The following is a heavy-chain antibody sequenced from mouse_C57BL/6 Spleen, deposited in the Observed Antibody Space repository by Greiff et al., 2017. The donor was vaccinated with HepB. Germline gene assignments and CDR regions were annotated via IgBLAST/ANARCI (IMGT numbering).Heavy chain of an antibody. Sequence: QVQLQQPGAELVMPGASVKLSCKASGYTFTSYWMHWVKQRPGQGLEWIGEIDPSDSYTNYNQKFKGKSTLTVDKSSSTAYMQLSSLTSEDSAVYYCARRNPYYYYGSSGYYFDYWGQGTTLTVPS. J-gene: IGHJ2*01. D-gene: IGHD1-1*01. V-gene: IGHV1-69*01. CDR3: ARRNPYYYYGSSGYYFDY. CDR2: IDPSDSYT. CDR1: GYTFTSYW.